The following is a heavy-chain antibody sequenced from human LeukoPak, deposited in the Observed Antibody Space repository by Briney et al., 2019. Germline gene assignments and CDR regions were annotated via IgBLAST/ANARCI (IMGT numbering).Heavy chain of an antibody. CDR2: INHSGST. Sequence: SETLSLTCAVYGGSFSGYYWSWIRQPPGKGLEWIGEINHSGSTNYNPSLKSRVTISVDTSKNQFSLKLSSVTAADTAVYYCTIYSYGLKTPNVTNYYYYYYMDVRGKGTTVTVSS. D-gene: IGHD5-18*01. V-gene: IGHV4-34*01. CDR3: TIYSYGLKTPNVTNYYYYYYMDV. CDR1: GGSFSGYY. J-gene: IGHJ6*03.